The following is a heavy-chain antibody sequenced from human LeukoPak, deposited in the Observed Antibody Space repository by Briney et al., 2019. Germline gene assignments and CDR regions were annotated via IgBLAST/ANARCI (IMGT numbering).Heavy chain of an antibody. J-gene: IGHJ3*02. Sequence: GGSLRLSCAASGFTFSSYGMHWVRQAPGKGLEWVAFIRYDGSNKYYADSVKGRFTISRDNAKNSLYLQMNSLRAEDTAVYYCARALPSIPLRLADAFDIWGQGTMVTVSS. CDR3: ARALPSIPLRLADAFDI. V-gene: IGHV3-30*02. CDR2: IRYDGSNK. CDR1: GFTFSSYG. D-gene: IGHD3-9*01.